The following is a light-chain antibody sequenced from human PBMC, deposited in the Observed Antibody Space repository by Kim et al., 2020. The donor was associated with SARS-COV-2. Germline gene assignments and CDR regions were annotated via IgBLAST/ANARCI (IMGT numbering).Light chain of an antibody. CDR3: NPQGSGNNVV. CDR2: DKN. V-gene: IGLV3-19*01. CDR1: RLGNYY. J-gene: IGLJ2*01. Sequence: VSVEQAGRITYQDDRLGNYYATWYQQQPQQAPILINYDKNNRPSRIPGLSSACSGENTASLTIAGTQADDEAYYYCNPQGSGNNVVFGGGTQLTVL.